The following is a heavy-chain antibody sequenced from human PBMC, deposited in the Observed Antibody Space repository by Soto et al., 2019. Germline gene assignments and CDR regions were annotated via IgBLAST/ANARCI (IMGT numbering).Heavy chain of an antibody. CDR1: GFTFSSYG. CDR3: AKPLGYCSSTSCYDYYYYGMDV. V-gene: IGHV3-30*18. CDR2: ISYDGSNK. J-gene: IGHJ6*02. D-gene: IGHD2-2*01. Sequence: QVQLVESGGGVVQPGRSLRLSCAASGFTFSSYGMHWVRKAPGKGLEWVAVISYDGSNKYYADSVKGRFTISRDNSKNTLYLQMNSLRAEDTAVYYCAKPLGYCSSTSCYDYYYYGMDVWGQGTTVTVSS.